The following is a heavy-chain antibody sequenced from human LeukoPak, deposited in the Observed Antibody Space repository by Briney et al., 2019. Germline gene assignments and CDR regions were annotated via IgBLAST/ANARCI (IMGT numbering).Heavy chain of an antibody. V-gene: IGHV4-38-2*01. CDR3: ARVAASGTALDAFDN. D-gene: IGHD6-13*01. CDR2: IYHSGST. Sequence: PSETLSLTCAVSGYFISSGYYWGWIRQPPGKGLEWIGSIYHSGSTYFNPSLKSRVIISVDTSKNQFSLTLSSVTAADTAVYFCARVAASGTALDAFDNWGQGTMVTVSS. CDR1: GYFISSGYY. J-gene: IGHJ3*02.